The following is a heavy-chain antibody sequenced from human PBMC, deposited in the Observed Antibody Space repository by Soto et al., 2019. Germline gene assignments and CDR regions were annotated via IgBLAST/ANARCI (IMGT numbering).Heavy chain of an antibody. V-gene: IGHV1-69*06. CDR3: ARDRSSSWYNGTFYFDS. D-gene: IGHD2-2*01. CDR2: IIPAFDAT. CDR1: GGTFSTYD. J-gene: IGHJ4*02. Sequence: SVKVSCKASGGTFSTYDISWVRQAPGQGLEWMGGIIPAFDATKFAQKFQGRLTITADKSTGTVYMELSSLSSEDTAVYYCARDRSSSWYNGTFYFDSWGQGTLVTVSS.